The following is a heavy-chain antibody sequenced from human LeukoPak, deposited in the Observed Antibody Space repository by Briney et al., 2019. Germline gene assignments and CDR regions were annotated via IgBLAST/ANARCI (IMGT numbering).Heavy chain of an antibody. V-gene: IGHV3-48*01. D-gene: IGHD4-17*01. CDR2: ISSSSSMI. Sequence: GGSLRLSCAAPGFAVSTYSMNWVRQPPGKGLEWVSYISSSSSMIYYADSVKGRFTISRDNAKNSLYLQMNSLRAEDTAVYYCAREADYALDYWGQGTLVTVSS. J-gene: IGHJ4*02. CDR1: GFAVSTYS. CDR3: AREADYALDY.